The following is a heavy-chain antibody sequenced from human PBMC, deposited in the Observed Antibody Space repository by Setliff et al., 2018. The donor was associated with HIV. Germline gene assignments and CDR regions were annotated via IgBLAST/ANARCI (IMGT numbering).Heavy chain of an antibody. J-gene: IGHJ4*02. D-gene: IGHD6-19*01. CDR3: ARVGSSGWLYYFDY. Sequence: ASVKVSCKASGYTFTGYYMHWVRQAPGQGLEWMGWINPNSGGTNYAQKFQGRVTMTRDTSISTAYIELSRLRSDDTAVNYCARVGSSGWLYYFDYWGQGTLVTVSS. V-gene: IGHV1-2*02. CDR1: GYTFTGYY. CDR2: INPNSGGT.